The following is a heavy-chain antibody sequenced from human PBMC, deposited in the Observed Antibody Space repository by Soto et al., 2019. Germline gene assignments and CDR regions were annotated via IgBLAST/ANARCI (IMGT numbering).Heavy chain of an antibody. V-gene: IGHV3-64*01. CDR1: GFTFSSYA. Sequence: GGSLRLSCAASGFTFSSYAMHWVRQAPGKGLEYVSAISSNGGSTYYANSVKGRFTISRDNSKNTLYLQMGSLRAEDMAVYYCARDLRATMVRGGPFDYWGQGTLVTVAS. J-gene: IGHJ4*02. CDR3: ARDLRATMVRGGPFDY. CDR2: ISSNGGST. D-gene: IGHD3-10*01.